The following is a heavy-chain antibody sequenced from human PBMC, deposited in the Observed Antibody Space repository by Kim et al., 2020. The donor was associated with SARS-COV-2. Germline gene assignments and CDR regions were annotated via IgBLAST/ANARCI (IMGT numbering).Heavy chain of an antibody. V-gene: IGHV3-23*01. CDR3: AKAETRWFGEFLKRTKGHFDY. CDR1: GFTFNNYA. D-gene: IGHD3-10*01. J-gene: IGHJ4*02. Sequence: GGSLRLSCAASGFTFNNYAMSWVRQAPGKGLEWVSVISGSGGSSYYADSVKGRFTISRDNSKNTLYLQVNSLRAEDTAVYYCAKAETRWFGEFLKRTKGHFDYWGQGPLVTVSS. CDR2: ISGSGGSS.